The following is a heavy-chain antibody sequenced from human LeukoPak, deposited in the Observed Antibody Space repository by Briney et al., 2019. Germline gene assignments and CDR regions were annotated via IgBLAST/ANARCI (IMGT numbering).Heavy chain of an antibody. CDR3: ARARFLTCTFSYFDY. D-gene: IGHD2-2*01. CDR1: GYTFTGYY. CDR2: VNPNSGGT. J-gene: IGHJ4*02. V-gene: IGHV1-2*02. Sequence: GASVKVSCKPSGYTFTGYYLHWVRHAPGQGLEWMGWVNPNSGGTNYAKRFEGRVTMTRDTSLRTAYMELSRLTSDDAARYYGARARFLTCTFSYFDYWGRGTLVTVSS.